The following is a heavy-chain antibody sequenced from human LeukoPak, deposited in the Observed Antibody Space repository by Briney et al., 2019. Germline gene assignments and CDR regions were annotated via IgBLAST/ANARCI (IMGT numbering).Heavy chain of an antibody. CDR3: AISSGYYGSGSFYGGPFVY. Sequence: ASVKVSCKASGYTFTGCYMHWVRQAPGQGLEWMGWINPNSGGTNYAQKFQGWVTMTRDTSISTAYMELSRLRSDDTAVYYCAISSGYYGSGSFYGGPFVYWGKATLVTVSS. D-gene: IGHD3-10*01. J-gene: IGHJ4*02. CDR1: GYTFTGCY. CDR2: INPNSGGT. V-gene: IGHV1-2*04.